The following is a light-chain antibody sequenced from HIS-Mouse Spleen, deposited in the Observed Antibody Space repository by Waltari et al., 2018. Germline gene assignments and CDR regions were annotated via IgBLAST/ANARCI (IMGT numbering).Light chain of an antibody. CDR3: QVWDSSSDHPVV. CDR2: DDS. V-gene: IGLV3-21*03. J-gene: IGLJ2*01. CDR1: NIGSKS. Sequence: SYVLTQPPSVSVSPGKTARITCGGNNIGSKSVHWYQQKPGQAPVLVVYDDSDRPSGIPERVSGSNSGNTATLTISRVEAGDEADYYCQVWDSSSDHPVVFGGGTKLTVL.